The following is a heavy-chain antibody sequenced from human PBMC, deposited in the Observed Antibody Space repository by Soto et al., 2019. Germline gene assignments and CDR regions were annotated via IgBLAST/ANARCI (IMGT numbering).Heavy chain of an antibody. J-gene: IGHJ4*02. CDR1: GYTFTGYY. CDR2: INPNSGGT. D-gene: IGHD4-17*01. Sequence: GASVKVSCKASGYTFTGYYMHWVRQAPGQGLEWMGWINPNSGGTNYAQKFQGWVTMTRDTSISTAYMELSRLRSEDTAVYYCATGYYGDYEVGDYWGQGTLVTVSS. V-gene: IGHV1-2*04. CDR3: ATGYYGDYEVGDY.